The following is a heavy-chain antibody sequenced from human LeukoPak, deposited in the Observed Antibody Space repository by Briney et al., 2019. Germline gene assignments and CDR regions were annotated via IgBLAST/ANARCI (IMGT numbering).Heavy chain of an antibody. Sequence: PGGSLRLSCAASGSTFSSYSMNWVRQAPGKGLEWVSSISSSSRYIYYADSVKGRFTISRDNAKNSLYLQMNSLRAEDTAVYYCVGGQQLGFDYWGQGTLVTVSS. CDR1: GSTFSSYS. D-gene: IGHD6-13*01. CDR2: ISSSSRYI. J-gene: IGHJ4*02. CDR3: VGGQQLGFDY. V-gene: IGHV3-21*01.